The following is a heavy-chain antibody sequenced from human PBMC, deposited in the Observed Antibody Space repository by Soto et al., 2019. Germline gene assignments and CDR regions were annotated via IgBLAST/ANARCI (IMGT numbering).Heavy chain of an antibody. D-gene: IGHD2-15*01. CDR1: GYTFTSYA. Sequence: GASVKGSCKASGYTFTSYAMHLGRQAPRQRLEWMGWINAGNGNTKYSQKFQGRVTITRDTSASTAYMELSSLRSEDTAVYYCARAVRYCSGGSCPLGPWGQGTLVTVSS. J-gene: IGHJ5*02. CDR3: ARAVRYCSGGSCPLGP. V-gene: IGHV1-3*01. CDR2: INAGNGNT.